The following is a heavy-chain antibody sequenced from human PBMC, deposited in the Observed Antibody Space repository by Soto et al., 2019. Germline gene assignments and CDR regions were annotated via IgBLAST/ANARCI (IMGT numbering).Heavy chain of an antibody. J-gene: IGHJ4*02. V-gene: IGHV4-31*03. CDR3: ARDYYGSGSSFDD. Sequence: PSETLSLTCTVSGGSISSGGYYWSWIRQHPGKGLEWIGYIYYSGSTYYNPSLKSRITISVDTSKNQFSLKLSSVTAADTAVYYCARDYYGSGSSFDDWGQGTLVTVSS. CDR1: GGSISSGGYY. CDR2: IYYSGST. D-gene: IGHD3-10*01.